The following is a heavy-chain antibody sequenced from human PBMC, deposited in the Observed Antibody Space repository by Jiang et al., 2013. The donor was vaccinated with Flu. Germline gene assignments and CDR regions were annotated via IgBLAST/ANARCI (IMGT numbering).Heavy chain of an antibody. CDR1: TSYS. CDR3: ARRSPTDY. V-gene: IGHV7-4-1*02. D-gene: IGHD3-16*02. Sequence: TSYSMNWVRQAPGQGLEWMGWINPNNGIPTYAQGFTGRFVFSLDTSVSTAYLQISSLKAEDTAVYYCARRSPTDYWGQGTLVTVSS. J-gene: IGHJ4*02. CDR2: INPNNGIP.